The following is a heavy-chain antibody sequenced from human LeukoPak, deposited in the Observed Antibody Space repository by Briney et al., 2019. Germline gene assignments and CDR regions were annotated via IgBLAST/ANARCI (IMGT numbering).Heavy chain of an antibody. CDR1: GFTFSSYE. V-gene: IGHV3-48*03. Sequence: GGSLRLSCAASGFTFSSYEMNWVCQAPGKGLEWVSYISSSGSTIYYADSVKGRFTISRDNAKNSLYLQMNSLRAEDTAVYYCARDGPDTAMVYYFDYWGQGTLVTVSS. CDR3: ARDGPDTAMVYYFDY. D-gene: IGHD5-18*01. J-gene: IGHJ4*02. CDR2: ISSSGSTI.